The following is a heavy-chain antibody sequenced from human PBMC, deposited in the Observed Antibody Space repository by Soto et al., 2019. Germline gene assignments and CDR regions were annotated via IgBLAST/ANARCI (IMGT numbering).Heavy chain of an antibody. CDR3: ASDQYFGSESYYFDY. V-gene: IGHV3-64*01. Sequence: EVQLVESGGGLVQPGGSLRLSCAASGFTFSSYGVHWVRQAPGKGPEYVSGISSSGHITSYANSVMGRFTISRDNSKNTLYLQMGSLRPADMAVYYYASDQYFGSESYYFDYWGRGTLVAVSS. CDR1: GFTFSSYG. J-gene: IGHJ4*02. CDR2: ISSSGHIT. D-gene: IGHD3-10*01.